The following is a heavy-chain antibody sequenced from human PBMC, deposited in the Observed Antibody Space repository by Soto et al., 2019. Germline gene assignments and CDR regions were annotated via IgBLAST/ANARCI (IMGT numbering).Heavy chain of an antibody. V-gene: IGHV3-23*01. CDR1: GFIFSSSA. D-gene: IGHD3-3*01. Sequence: VGSLRLSCAASGFIFSSSAMNWVRQAPGKGLEWVSAISDSGRSTYYADSVKGRFTISRDNSKYTLYLQVNRLRADDTAVYYCARGRFLELFDYWGQGTLVTVSS. J-gene: IGHJ4*02. CDR2: ISDSGRST. CDR3: ARGRFLELFDY.